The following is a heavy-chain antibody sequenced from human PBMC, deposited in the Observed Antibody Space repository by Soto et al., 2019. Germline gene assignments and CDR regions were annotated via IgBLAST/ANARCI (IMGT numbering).Heavy chain of an antibody. D-gene: IGHD3-3*01. V-gene: IGHV3-66*01. CDR1: GFTVSSNH. CDR2: IYSSGST. J-gene: IGHJ4*02. CDR3: ARDQVTIMRRVITPFDH. Sequence: EVQLVESGGGLVQPGGSLRLSCAASGFTVSSNHMSWVRQAPGKGLGWGSVIYSSGSTHYADFVKGRFTISRDNSKNTLYFKMNSLRDEDTAMYYCARDQVTIMRRVITPFDHWAQGPLVTVSS.